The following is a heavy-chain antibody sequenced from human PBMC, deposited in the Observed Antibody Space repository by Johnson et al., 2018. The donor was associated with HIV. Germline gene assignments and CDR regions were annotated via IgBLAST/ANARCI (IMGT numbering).Heavy chain of an antibody. CDR2: INWNGGST. J-gene: IGHJ3*02. D-gene: IGHD5-12*01. CDR3: ARLRGYSGYDSFDI. Sequence: LEWVSGINWNGGSTGYADSVKGRFTISRDNAKNSLYLQMNSLRAEDTALYYCARLRGYSGYDSFDIWGQGTMVTVSS. V-gene: IGHV3-20*03.